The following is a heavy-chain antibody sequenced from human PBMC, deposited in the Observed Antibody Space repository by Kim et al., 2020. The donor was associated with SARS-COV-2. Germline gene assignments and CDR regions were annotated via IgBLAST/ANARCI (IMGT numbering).Heavy chain of an antibody. D-gene: IGHD3-22*01. CDR2: IHYSGST. V-gene: IGHV4-59*01. CDR3: ARAGYYYDSSGYKWFDP. Sequence: SETLSLTCTVSGGPISSFYWSWIRQPPGKGLEWVGYIHYSGSTNYNPSLKSRVTISVDTSKNQFSLKLTSVTAADTAVYYCARAGYYYDSSGYKWFDPWDQGTLVTVSS. CDR1: GGPISSFY. J-gene: IGHJ5*02.